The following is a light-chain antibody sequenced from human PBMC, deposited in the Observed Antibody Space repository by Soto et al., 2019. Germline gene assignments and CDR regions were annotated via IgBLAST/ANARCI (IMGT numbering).Light chain of an antibody. CDR2: KAS. CDR3: QPYNRYSEE. V-gene: IGKV1-5*03. CDR1: QTISSW. J-gene: IGKJ1*01. Sequence: DIQMTQSPSTLSVSVGDIVTITCRASQTISSWLAWYQQKPGKAPKLLIYKASTLKSGVPSRFSGSGSGTELTLTISSLQPDDFATYYCQPYNRYSEEFGQGTKV.